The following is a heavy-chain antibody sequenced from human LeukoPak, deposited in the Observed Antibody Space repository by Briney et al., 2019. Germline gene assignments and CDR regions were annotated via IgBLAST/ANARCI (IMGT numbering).Heavy chain of an antibody. CDR1: GGSISSGGYS. D-gene: IGHD5-18*01. V-gene: IGHV4-30-2*01. Sequence: PSETLSLTCAVSGGSISSGGYSWRWIRQPPGKGLEWIGYIYHNGNTYYSPSLKSRVTISVDRSKNQLSLKLSSVTAADTAMYYCASGGYSYGFDYWGQGTLVTVSS. CDR3: ASGGYSYGFDY. CDR2: IYHNGNT. J-gene: IGHJ4*02.